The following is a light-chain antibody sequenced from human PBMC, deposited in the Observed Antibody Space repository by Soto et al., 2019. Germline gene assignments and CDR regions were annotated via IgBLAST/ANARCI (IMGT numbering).Light chain of an antibody. Sequence: SQSVSSSYLAWYQQKPGQAPRLLIYGASSRATGIPDWFSGSEAMTDFTLVTTSLQPQDFALYYCQKRSNWLRAFGQGTRLDIK. CDR2: GAS. J-gene: IGKJ5*01. CDR1: QSVSSSY. V-gene: IGKV3D-20*02. CDR3: QKRSNWLRA.